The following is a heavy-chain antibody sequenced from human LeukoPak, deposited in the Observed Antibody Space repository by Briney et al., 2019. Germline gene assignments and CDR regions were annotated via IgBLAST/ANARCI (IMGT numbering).Heavy chain of an antibody. J-gene: IGHJ4*02. D-gene: IGHD3-10*01. Sequence: GALRLSCAASGFSFSNYWLIWVRQAPRKGLEWVAHINQDGSEQYYVDSVKGRFTISRDNAKNSLSLQMDSLGAGDTAVYYWASVIIVGGRSVFDNWGQGTLVTVSS. CDR2: INQDGSEQ. CDR3: ASVIIVGGRSVFDN. V-gene: IGHV3-7*02. CDR1: GFSFSNYW.